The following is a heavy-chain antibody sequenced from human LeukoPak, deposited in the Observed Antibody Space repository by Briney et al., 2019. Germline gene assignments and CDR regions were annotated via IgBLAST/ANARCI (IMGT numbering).Heavy chain of an antibody. J-gene: IGHJ3*02. CDR1: GGSISSYY. Sequence: SETLSLTCTVSGGSISSYYWSWIRQPAGKGLEWIGRIYTSGSTNYNPSLKSRVAMSVDTSKNQFSLKLSSVTAADTAVYYCARGVATTQFGGAFDIWGQGTMVTVSS. CDR2: IYTSGST. V-gene: IGHV4-4*07. CDR3: ARGVATTQFGGAFDI. D-gene: IGHD5-12*01.